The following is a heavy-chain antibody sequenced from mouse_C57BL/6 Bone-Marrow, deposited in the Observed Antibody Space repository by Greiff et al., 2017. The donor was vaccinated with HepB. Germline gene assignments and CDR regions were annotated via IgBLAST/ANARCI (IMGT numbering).Heavy chain of an antibody. J-gene: IGHJ2*01. CDR3: ARGLDYFDY. CDR1: GYTFSDYY. V-gene: IGHV5-16*01. Sequence: EVKLVESEGGLVQPGSSMKLSCTASGYTFSDYYMAWVRQVPGKGLEWVANINHDGSSTYYLDTLKSRFIMSRDNAKNILYLQMISLKSEDTATYYCARGLDYFDYWGRGTTLTVSS. CDR2: INHDGSST.